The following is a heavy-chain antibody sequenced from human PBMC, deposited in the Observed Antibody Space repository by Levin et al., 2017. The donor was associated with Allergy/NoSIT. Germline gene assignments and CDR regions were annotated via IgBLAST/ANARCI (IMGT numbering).Heavy chain of an antibody. D-gene: IGHD3-16*01. CDR2: IKKDGSQK. CDR1: GFTISSYW. J-gene: IGHJ4*02. V-gene: IGHV3-7*02. CDR3: VNWGSD. Sequence: GGSLRLSCVVSGFTISSYWMSWVRQAPGKGLEWVAKIKKDGSQKYYVDSVKGRFTISRDNAKNSLYLQMNSLRAEDTAVYYCVNWGSDWGQGTLVTVSA.